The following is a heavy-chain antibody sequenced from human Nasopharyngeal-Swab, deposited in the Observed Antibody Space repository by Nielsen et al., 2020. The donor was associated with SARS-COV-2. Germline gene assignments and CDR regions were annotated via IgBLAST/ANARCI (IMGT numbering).Heavy chain of an antibody. V-gene: IGHV3-15*01. CDR2: IKSKTDGSTR. D-gene: IGHD2-2*01. Sequence: GASLKISCAASGFTFTTVWMSWVRQVPGKGLEWVGRIKSKTDGSTRDYAVPVKDRFTIFRDDSKQTVSLQMDSLKPEDTGVYYCAGRDCSGTRCYAYTPSNSGVYHYYYMDVWGKGTTVTVSS. CDR3: AGRDCSGTRCYAYTPSNSGVYHYYYMDV. J-gene: IGHJ6*03. CDR1: GFTFTTVW.